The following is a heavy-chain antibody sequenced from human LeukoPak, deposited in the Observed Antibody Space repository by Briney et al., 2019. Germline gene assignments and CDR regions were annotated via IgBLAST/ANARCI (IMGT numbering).Heavy chain of an antibody. CDR3: ARAPPGGGYWFFDL. D-gene: IGHD2-8*02. J-gene: IGHJ2*01. V-gene: IGHV4-38-2*02. CDR1: DYSISSTAY. CDR2: LHHTGTT. Sequence: SETLSLTCTVSDYSISSTAYWGWVRQPPGKGLEWIGNLHHTGTTYYNPSLKSRLAISVDTSKNQFYLSLSSVTAADTAVYYCARAPPGGGYWFFDLWGRGTLVTVSS.